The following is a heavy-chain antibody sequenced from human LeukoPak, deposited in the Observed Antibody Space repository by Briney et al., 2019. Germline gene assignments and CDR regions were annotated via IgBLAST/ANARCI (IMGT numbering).Heavy chain of an antibody. CDR3: ARLMTMPSFDY. CDR1: GFPFNNHW. D-gene: IGHD4/OR15-4a*01. J-gene: IGHJ4*02. CDR2: IKQDGSDK. V-gene: IGHV3-7*03. Sequence: GGSLRLSCAASGFPFNNHWMSWVRQAPGKGLESVANIKQDGSDKYYVDSVKGRFTISRDNAKNSLYLQMNSLRAEDTAVYYCARLMTMPSFDYWGQGTLVTVAP.